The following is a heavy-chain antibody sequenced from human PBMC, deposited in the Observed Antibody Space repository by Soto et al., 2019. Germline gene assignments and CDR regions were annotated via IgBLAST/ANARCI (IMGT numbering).Heavy chain of an antibody. CDR3: ARAPKPLVGATTFDY. V-gene: IGHV1-69*06. D-gene: IGHD1-26*01. J-gene: IGHJ4*02. CDR1: GGTFSSYA. Sequence: QVQLVQSGAEVKKPGSSVKVSCKASGGTFSSYAISWVRQAPGQGLEWMGGIIPIFGTANYAQKFQGRVTITEDKSTSTASMELSILRSEDTAVYYCARAPKPLVGATTFDYWGQGTLVTVSS. CDR2: IIPIFGTA.